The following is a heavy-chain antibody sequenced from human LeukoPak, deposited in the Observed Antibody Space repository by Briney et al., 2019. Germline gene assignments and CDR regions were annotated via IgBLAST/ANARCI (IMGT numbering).Heavy chain of an antibody. CDR1: GGSISSYY. D-gene: IGHD5-18*01. Sequence: SETLSPTCTVSGGSISSYYWSWIRQPPGKGLEWIGYIYYSGSTNYNPSLKSRVTISVDTSKNQFSLKLSSVTAADTAVYYCAIQLWVRGPFDYWGQGTLVTVSS. V-gene: IGHV4-59*01. CDR3: AIQLWVRGPFDY. CDR2: IYYSGST. J-gene: IGHJ4*02.